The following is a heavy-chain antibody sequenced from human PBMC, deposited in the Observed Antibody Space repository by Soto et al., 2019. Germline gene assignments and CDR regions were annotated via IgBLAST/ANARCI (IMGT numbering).Heavy chain of an antibody. CDR2: INAGNGNT. CDR1: GYTFTSYA. CDR3: ASHTHIVVVPAATWDDAFDI. J-gene: IGHJ3*02. D-gene: IGHD2-2*01. Sequence: ASVKVSCKASGYTFTSYAMHWVRQAPGQRLEWMGWINAGNGNTKYSQKFQGRVTITRDTSASTAYMELSSLRSEDTAVYYCASHTHIVVVPAATWDDAFDIWGQGTMVTVSS. V-gene: IGHV1-3*01.